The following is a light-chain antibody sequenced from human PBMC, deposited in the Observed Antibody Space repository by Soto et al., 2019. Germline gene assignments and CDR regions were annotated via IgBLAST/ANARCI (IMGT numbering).Light chain of an antibody. CDR3: QHYNSYSEA. CDR2: KAS. J-gene: IGKJ1*01. V-gene: IGKV1-5*03. CDR1: QTISSW. Sequence: DIVLTQSPATLSGSVGDRVTITCRASQTISSWLAWYQQKPGKAPKLLIYKASTLKSGVPSRFSGSGSGTEFTLTISSLQPDDFATYYCQHYNSYSEAFGQGTKVEL.